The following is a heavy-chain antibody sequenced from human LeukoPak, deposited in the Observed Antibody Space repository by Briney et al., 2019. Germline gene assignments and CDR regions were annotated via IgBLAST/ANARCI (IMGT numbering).Heavy chain of an antibody. CDR3: ARLSHYAFDM. CDR1: GFIFSDYY. CDR2: ITDSGNEI. Sequence: PGGSLRLSCAPSGFIFSDYYMSWVRQAPGKGPEWVSYITDSGNEIYYAVSVKGRFTISRDNAKNSLFLQMNSLRAEDTAVYYCARLSHYAFDMWGQGAVVTVSS. V-gene: IGHV3-11*01. J-gene: IGHJ3*02.